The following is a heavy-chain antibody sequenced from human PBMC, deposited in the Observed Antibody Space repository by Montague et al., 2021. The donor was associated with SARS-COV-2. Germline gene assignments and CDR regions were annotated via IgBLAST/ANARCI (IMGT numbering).Heavy chain of an antibody. CDR2: IFKNGKT. CDR1: GDSITDGD. CDR3: ARYYERSWDV. V-gene: IGHV4-59*08. J-gene: IGHJ6*02. Sequence: SETLSLTCTVSGDSITDGDWSWIRQPPGKGLEWMGNIFKNGKTDYNPSLRSRVITSVDTSKSQFSLKVTSVTAADTAVYYCARYYERSWDVWGQGTTVTISS. D-gene: IGHD3-22*01.